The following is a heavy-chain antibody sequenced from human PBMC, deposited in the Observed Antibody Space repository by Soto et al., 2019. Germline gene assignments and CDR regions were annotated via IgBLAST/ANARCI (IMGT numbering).Heavy chain of an antibody. CDR3: ASEYCSGGSCYYYGMDV. V-gene: IGHV3-33*01. CDR2: IWYDGSNK. CDR1: GFTFSSYG. J-gene: IGHJ6*02. D-gene: IGHD2-15*01. Sequence: QVQLVESGGGVVQPGRSLRLSCAASGFTFSSYGMHWVRQAPGKGLEWVAVIWYDGSNKYYADSVKGRFTISRDNSKNTLYLQMSSLRAEDTAVYYCASEYCSGGSCYYYGMDVWRQGTTVTVSS.